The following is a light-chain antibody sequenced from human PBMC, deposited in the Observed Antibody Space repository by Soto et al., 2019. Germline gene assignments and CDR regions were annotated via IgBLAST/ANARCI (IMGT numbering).Light chain of an antibody. CDR2: GAS. CDR1: QSVSSY. J-gene: IGKJ3*01. CDR3: QHHGGSPLFT. Sequence: EIVLTQSPGTLSFSPGERATLSCRASQSVSSYLSWYQQKPGQPPRLLIYGASSRATGIPDRFSGTGSGTDFTLTISRLEPEDFAVYYCQHHGGSPLFTFGPWDQSGYQT. V-gene: IGKV3-20*01.